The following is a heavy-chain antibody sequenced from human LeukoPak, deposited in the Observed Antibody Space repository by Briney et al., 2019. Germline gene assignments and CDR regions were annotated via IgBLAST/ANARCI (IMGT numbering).Heavy chain of an antibody. D-gene: IGHD6-13*01. J-gene: IGHJ4*02. V-gene: IGHV1-46*01. CDR2: INPSGGST. CDR1: GYTFTSYY. CDR3: ARGSGRAAAGDYFDY. Sequence: GASVNVSCKASGYTFTSYYMHWVRQAPGQGLEWMGIINPSGGSTSYAQKFQGRVTMTRDTSTSTVYMELSSLRSEDTAVYYCARGSGRAAAGDYFDYWGQGTLVTVSS.